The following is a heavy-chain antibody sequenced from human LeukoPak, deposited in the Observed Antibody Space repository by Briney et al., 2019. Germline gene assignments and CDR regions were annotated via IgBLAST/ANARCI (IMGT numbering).Heavy chain of an antibody. CDR3: ALDPRHAHTAKFAFDI. CDR1: GCTFTTYT. Sequence: QPGGSLRLSCAASGCTFTTYTMNWVRQAPGKGLEWVSYISSSSATIYYADSVKGRFTISRDNAKNSLYLQMNSLRAEDTAVYYCALDPRHAHTAKFAFDIWGQGTMVTVSS. CDR2: ISSSSATI. D-gene: IGHD5-18*01. J-gene: IGHJ3*02. V-gene: IGHV3-48*01.